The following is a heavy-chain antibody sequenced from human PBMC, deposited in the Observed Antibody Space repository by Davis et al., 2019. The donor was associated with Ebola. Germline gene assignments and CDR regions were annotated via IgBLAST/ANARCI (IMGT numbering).Heavy chain of an antibody. CDR3: ARADIAAAGRGFYYFDY. CDR2: IKQDGSEK. Sequence: GESLKISCAASGFTFSSYSMNWVRQAPGKGLEWVANIKQDGSEKYYLDSVKGRFTISRDNVENSLYLQMNSLRAEDTAVYYCARADIAAAGRGFYYFDYWGQGTLVTVSS. V-gene: IGHV3-7*03. J-gene: IGHJ4*02. CDR1: GFTFSSYS. D-gene: IGHD6-13*01.